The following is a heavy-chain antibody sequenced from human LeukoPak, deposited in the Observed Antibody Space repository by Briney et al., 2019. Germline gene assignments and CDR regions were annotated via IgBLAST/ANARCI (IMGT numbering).Heavy chain of an antibody. CDR2: IHPNMGVT. CDR3: GRGTYYYDSSGYYVPFDY. CDR1: GYTFTGYY. Sequence: ASVKVSCKASGYTFTGYYMHWVRQAPGQGLEWMGWIHPNMGVTNYAQKFQGRVTMTRDTSISTAYMELSWLRSEYTAPYYLGRGTYYYDSSGYYVPFDYSGQGTLVTPSS. J-gene: IGHJ4*02. D-gene: IGHD3-22*01. V-gene: IGHV1-2*02.